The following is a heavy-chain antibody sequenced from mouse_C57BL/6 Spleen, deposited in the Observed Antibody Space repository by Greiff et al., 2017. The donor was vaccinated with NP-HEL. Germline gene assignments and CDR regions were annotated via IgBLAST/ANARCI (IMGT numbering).Heavy chain of an antibody. CDR3: ARYYVNAMDY. J-gene: IGHJ4*01. V-gene: IGHV1-26*01. D-gene: IGHD1-1*01. CDR2: INPNNGGT. CDR1: GYTFTDYY. Sequence: VQLQQSGPELVKPGASVKISCKASGYTFTDYYMNWVKQSHGKSLEWIGDINPNNGGTSYNQKFKGKATLTVDKSSSTAYMELSSLTSEDSSVYYCARYYVNAMDYWCQGTSVTVSS.